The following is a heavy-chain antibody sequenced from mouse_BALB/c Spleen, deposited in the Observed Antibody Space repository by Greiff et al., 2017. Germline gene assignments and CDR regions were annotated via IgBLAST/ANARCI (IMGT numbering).Heavy chain of an antibody. D-gene: IGHD1-1*01. J-gene: IGHJ1*01. V-gene: IGHV3-2*02. CDR3: SRVPYYYGSSYWYFDV. CDR2: ISYSGST. CDR1: GYSITSDYA. Sequence: VQLKESGPGLVKPSQSLSLTCTVTGYSITSDYAWNWIRQLPGNKLEWMGYISYSGSTSYNPSLKSRISITRDTSKNQFFLQLNSVTTEDTATYYCSRVPYYYGSSYWYFDVWGAGTTVTVSS.